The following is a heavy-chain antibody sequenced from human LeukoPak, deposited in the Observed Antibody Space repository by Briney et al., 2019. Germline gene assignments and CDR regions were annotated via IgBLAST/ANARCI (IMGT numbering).Heavy chain of an antibody. Sequence: GESLRISCKGSGYSFTSYWIGWVRQMPGKGLEWMGIIYPGDSDTRYGPSFQGQVTISADKSISTAYLQWSSLKASDTAMYYCARRHYYGSGSYPLPFDYWGQGTLVTVSS. CDR3: ARRHYYGSGSYPLPFDY. D-gene: IGHD3-10*01. CDR2: IYPGDSDT. J-gene: IGHJ4*02. CDR1: GYSFTSYW. V-gene: IGHV5-51*01.